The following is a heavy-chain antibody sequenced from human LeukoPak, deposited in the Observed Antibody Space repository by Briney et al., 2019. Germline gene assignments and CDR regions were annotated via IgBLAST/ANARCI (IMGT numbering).Heavy chain of an antibody. J-gene: IGHJ4*02. D-gene: IGHD3-16*02. Sequence: ASVKVSCKASGYTFTSYGISWVRQAPGQGLEWMGWISAYNGDTRYAQHLQGRLTMTTDTSTTTAYIDLRSLRSDDTAVYYCARLHLGGLSSGFDYWGQGTLVTVSS. CDR1: GYTFTSYG. CDR3: ARLHLGGLSSGFDY. V-gene: IGHV1-18*01. CDR2: ISAYNGDT.